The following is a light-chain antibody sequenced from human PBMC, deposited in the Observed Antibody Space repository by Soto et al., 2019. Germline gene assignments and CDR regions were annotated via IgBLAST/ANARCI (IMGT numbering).Light chain of an antibody. CDR3: QQFNDFFT. CDR1: KSISTW. V-gene: IGKV1-5*01. Sequence: DIQMTQSPSTLSASVGARVTITCRATKSISTWLAWYQQKPGRAPKLLIYDASILESGVPSRFSGSGSGTEFTLTISSLQPDDFATYYCQQFNDFFTFGQGTKVEIK. J-gene: IGKJ1*01. CDR2: DAS.